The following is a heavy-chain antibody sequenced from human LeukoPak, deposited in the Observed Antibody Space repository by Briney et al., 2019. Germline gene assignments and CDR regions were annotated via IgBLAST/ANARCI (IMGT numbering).Heavy chain of an antibody. CDR2: INTDGSST. Sequence: GGSLRLSCAASGFTFSSYWMHWVRQAPGKGLVWVSRINTDGSSTSYADSVKGRFTISRDNAKNTLYLQMNSLRAEDTAVYYCAKHRYSSAWDYFDYWGQGTLVTVSS. CDR3: AKHRYSSAWDYFDY. J-gene: IGHJ4*02. D-gene: IGHD6-19*01. V-gene: IGHV3-74*01. CDR1: GFTFSSYW.